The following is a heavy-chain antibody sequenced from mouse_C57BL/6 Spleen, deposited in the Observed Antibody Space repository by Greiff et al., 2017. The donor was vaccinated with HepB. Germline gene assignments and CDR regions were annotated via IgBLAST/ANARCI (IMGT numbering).Heavy chain of an antibody. V-gene: IGHV1-72*01. CDR3: ARGVNRVVGDPWFAY. J-gene: IGHJ3*01. CDR1: GYTFTSYW. Sequence: QVQLQQPGAELVKPGASVKLSCKASGYTFTSYWMHWVKQRPGRGLEWIGRIDPNSGGTKYNEKFKSKATLTVDKPSSTAYMQLSSLTSEDSAVYYCARGVNRVVGDPWFAYWGQGTLVTVSA. D-gene: IGHD1-1*01. CDR2: IDPNSGGT.